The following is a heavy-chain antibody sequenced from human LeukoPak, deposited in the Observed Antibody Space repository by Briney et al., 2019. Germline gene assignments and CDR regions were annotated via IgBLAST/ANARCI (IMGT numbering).Heavy chain of an antibody. CDR2: ITPIFGTA. J-gene: IGHJ4*02. D-gene: IGHD5-12*01. CDR1: GGTFSSYA. V-gene: IGHV1-69*01. Sequence: SVKVSCKASGGTFSSYAISWVRQAPGQGLEWMGGITPIFGTANYAQKFQGRVTITADESTSTAYMELSSLRSEDTAVYYRARDRGYSGYDWPYYFDYWGQGTLVTVSS. CDR3: ARDRGYSGYDWPYYFDY.